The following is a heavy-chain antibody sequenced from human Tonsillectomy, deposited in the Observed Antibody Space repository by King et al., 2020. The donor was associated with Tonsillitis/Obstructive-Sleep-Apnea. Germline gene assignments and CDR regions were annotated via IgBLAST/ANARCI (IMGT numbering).Heavy chain of an antibody. CDR1: GFTFSSYG. J-gene: IGHJ4*02. Sequence: VQLVESGGGVVQPGRSLRLSCAASGFTFSSYGMHGVRQAPGKGLEWVAVIWYDGSTKYYADSVKGRFTISRDNSTNALYMQMNSLRAEDTAVYYCARVLGGLNDYWGQGTRVPVSS. CDR3: ARVLGGLNDY. V-gene: IGHV3-33*01. CDR2: IWYDGSTK. D-gene: IGHD3-3*01.